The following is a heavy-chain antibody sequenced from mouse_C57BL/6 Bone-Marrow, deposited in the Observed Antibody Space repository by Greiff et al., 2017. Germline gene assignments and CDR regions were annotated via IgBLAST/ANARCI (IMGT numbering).Heavy chain of an antibody. D-gene: IGHD1-1*01. Sequence: VQLQQSGPELVKPGASVKLSCKASGYTFTSYDINWVKQRPGQGLEWIGWIYPRDGSTKYNEKFKGKATLTVDTSSSTAYMELHSLTSEDSAVYFCARYYYGSSSYYYAMDYWGQGTSVTVSS. J-gene: IGHJ4*01. CDR1: GYTFTSYD. CDR3: ARYYYGSSSYYYAMDY. CDR2: IYPRDGST. V-gene: IGHV1-85*01.